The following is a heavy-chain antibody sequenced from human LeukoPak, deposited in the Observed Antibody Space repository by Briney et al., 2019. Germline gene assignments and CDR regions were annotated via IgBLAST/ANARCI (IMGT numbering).Heavy chain of an antibody. CDR2: IYHSGST. J-gene: IGHJ4*02. CDR1: GDSISSGYY. CDR3: ARGSIVGATTSFDY. D-gene: IGHD1-26*01. Sequence: KASETLSLTCAVSGDSISSGYYWGWIRQPPGKRLEWIGSIYHSGSTYYNPSLKSRVTISVDTSKNQFSLKLSSVTAADTAVYYCARGSIVGATTSFDYWGQGTLVTVSS. V-gene: IGHV4-38-2*01.